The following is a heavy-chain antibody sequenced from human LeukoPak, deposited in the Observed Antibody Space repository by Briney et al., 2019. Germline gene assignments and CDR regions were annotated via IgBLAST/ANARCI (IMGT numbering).Heavy chain of an antibody. D-gene: IGHD2-2*01. Sequence: GASVKVSCKASGGTFSSYAISWVRQAPGQGLEWMGGIIPIFGTANYAQKFQGRVTITTDESTSTAYMELSSLRSEDTAVYYCARALGDCSSTSCYDNWFDPWGQGTLVTVSS. CDR1: GGTFSSYA. CDR3: ARALGDCSSTSCYDNWFDP. J-gene: IGHJ5*02. V-gene: IGHV1-69*05. CDR2: IIPIFGTA.